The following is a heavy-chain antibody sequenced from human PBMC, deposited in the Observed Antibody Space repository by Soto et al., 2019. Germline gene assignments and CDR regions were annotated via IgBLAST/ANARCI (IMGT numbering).Heavy chain of an antibody. CDR3: ARPRYRGYEDFDY. D-gene: IGHD5-12*01. V-gene: IGHV4-34*01. J-gene: IGHJ4*02. Sequence: QVQLQQWGAGLLKPSETLSLTCAVYGGSFSGYYGSWIRQPPGKGLEWIGEINHSGSTNYNPSLKTLGQISVDPSQNQFSLNLSSVTAADTAVYYCARPRYRGYEDFDYLGPGTLGPVSS. CDR1: GGSFSGYY. CDR2: INHSGST.